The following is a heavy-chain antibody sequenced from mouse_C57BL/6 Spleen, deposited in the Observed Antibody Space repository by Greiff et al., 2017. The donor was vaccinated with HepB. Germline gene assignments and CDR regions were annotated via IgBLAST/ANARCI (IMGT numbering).Heavy chain of an antibody. Sequence: EVMLVESGGGLVQPGGSLSLSCAASGFTFTDYYMSWVRQPPGKALEWLGFIRNKANGYTTEYSASVKGRFTISRDNSQSILYLQMNALRAEDSATYYCARSPYSNYEDYAMDYWGQGTSVTVSS. J-gene: IGHJ4*01. CDR2: IRNKANGYTT. CDR3: ARSPYSNYEDYAMDY. CDR1: GFTFTDYY. V-gene: IGHV7-3*01. D-gene: IGHD2-5*01.